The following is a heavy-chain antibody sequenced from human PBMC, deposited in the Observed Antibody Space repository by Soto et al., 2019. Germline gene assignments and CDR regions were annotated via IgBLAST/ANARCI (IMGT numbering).Heavy chain of an antibody. CDR1: GFTFSSYS. Sequence: AGGSLRLSCAASGFTFSSYSMNWVRQAPGKGLEWVSYISSSSSTIYYADSVKGRFTISRDNAKNSLYLQMNSLRAEDTAVYYCAREVIAVSDYMAVWGKGTTVTVSS. CDR2: ISSSSSTI. J-gene: IGHJ6*03. CDR3: AREVIAVSDYMAV. D-gene: IGHD6-19*01. V-gene: IGHV3-48*01.